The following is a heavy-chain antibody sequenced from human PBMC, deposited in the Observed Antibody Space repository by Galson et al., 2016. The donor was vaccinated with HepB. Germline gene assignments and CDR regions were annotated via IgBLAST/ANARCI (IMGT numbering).Heavy chain of an antibody. J-gene: IGHJ6*02. CDR3: ARGSITMIRGLKAYGMDV. D-gene: IGHD3-10*01. CDR1: GYRFTVYD. V-gene: IGHV1-8*01. CDR2: MNPNTGDT. Sequence: SVKVSCKASGYRFTVYDINWVRQAAGQGLECLGWMNPNTGDTVYAQEFRGRVTMTRDTSVSTAYLELSSLSSEDTAVYYCARGSITMIRGLKAYGMDVWGQGTTVTVSS.